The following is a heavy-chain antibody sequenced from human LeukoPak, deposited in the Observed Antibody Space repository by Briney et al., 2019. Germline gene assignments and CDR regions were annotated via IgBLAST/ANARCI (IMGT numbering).Heavy chain of an antibody. CDR2: IYTSGST. D-gene: IGHD3-10*01. CDR3: ARDRGLYGNYHVMIDP. CDR1: GGSISSGSYY. V-gene: IGHV4-61*02. Sequence: SQTLSLTCTVSGGSISSGSYYWSWIRQPAGKGLEWIGRIYTSGSTNYNPSLKSRVTISVDTSKNQFSLKLSSVTAADTVVYYCARDRGLYGNYHVMIDPWGQGTLVTVPS. J-gene: IGHJ5*02.